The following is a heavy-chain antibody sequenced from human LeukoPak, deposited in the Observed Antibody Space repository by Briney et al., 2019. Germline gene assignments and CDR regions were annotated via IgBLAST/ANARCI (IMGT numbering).Heavy chain of an antibody. CDR1: GGSISSSSYY. Sequence: SETLSLTCTVSGGSISSSSYYWGWIRQPPGKGLEWIGSIYYSGSTYYNPSLKSRVTISVDTSKNQFSLKLSSVTAADTAVYYCARMRDIRIAARKYYYYYMDVWGKGTTVTVSS. V-gene: IGHV4-39*01. CDR2: IYYSGST. D-gene: IGHD6-6*01. CDR3: ARMRDIRIAARKYYYYYMDV. J-gene: IGHJ6*03.